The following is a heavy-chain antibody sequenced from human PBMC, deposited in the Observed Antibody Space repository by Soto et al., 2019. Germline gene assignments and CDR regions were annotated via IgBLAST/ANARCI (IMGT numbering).Heavy chain of an antibody. J-gene: IGHJ5*02. CDR1: GGTFTAYY. CDR2: INPDNGAT. Sequence: QVHLVQSGAEGKKPGASVRVSCKVSGGTFTAYYMHWVRQAPGQGLEWMGWINPDNGATKSPQKFQGRVNMTREQSITRVYQDMRSLRSDDRGVYFCSRDPRGGRYYETGGYYYTGGNLFGPWVQGPLVTVSS. D-gene: IGHD3-22*01. CDR3: SRDPRGGRYYETGGYYYTGGNLFGP. V-gene: IGHV1-2*02.